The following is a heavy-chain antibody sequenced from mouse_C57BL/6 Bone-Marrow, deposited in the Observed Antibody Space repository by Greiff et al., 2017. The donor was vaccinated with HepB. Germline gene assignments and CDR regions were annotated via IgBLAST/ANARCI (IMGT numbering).Heavy chain of an antibody. J-gene: IGHJ3*01. V-gene: IGHV1-55*01. D-gene: IGHD4-1*01. CDR1: GYTFTSYW. Sequence: VQLQQPGAELVKPGASVKMSCKASGYTFTSYWITWVKQRPGQGLEWIGDIYPGSGSTNYNEKFKSKATLTVDTSSSTAYMQLSSLTSEDSAVYYCARSAGDKLGLAYWGQGTLVTVSA. CDR2: IYPGSGST. CDR3: ARSAGDKLGLAY.